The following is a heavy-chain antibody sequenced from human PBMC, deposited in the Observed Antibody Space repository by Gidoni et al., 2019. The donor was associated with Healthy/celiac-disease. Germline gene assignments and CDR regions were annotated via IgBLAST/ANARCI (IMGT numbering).Heavy chain of an antibody. CDR3: ASRVPAERITPAYYYYMDV. Sequence: SVKVSCKASGGTFSSYAISWVRQAPGQGLEWMGGIIPIFGTANYAQKFQGRVTITADESTSTAYMELSSLRSEDTAVYYCASRVPAERITPAYYYYMDVWGKGTTVTVSS. V-gene: IGHV1-69*01. CDR2: IIPIFGTA. D-gene: IGHD2-2*01. CDR1: GGTFSSYA. J-gene: IGHJ6*03.